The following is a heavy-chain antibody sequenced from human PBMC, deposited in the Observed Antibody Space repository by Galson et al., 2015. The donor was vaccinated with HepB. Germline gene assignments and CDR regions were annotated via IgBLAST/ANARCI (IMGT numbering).Heavy chain of an antibody. CDR2: ISPYSGNT. CDR1: GYSFTTYG. J-gene: IGHJ4*02. V-gene: IGHV1-18*01. Sequence: SVKVSCKASGYSFTTYGISWVRQAPGQGLEWMGWISPYSGNTNYAQNFQGRVTVTTDTSTRTVYMEVRSLKFDDTAVYYCARLGAAAGFLDYWGQGTLVTVSS. D-gene: IGHD6-13*01. CDR3: ARLGAAAGFLDY.